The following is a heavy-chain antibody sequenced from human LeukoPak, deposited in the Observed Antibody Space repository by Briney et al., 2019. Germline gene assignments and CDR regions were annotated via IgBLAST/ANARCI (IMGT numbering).Heavy chain of an antibody. CDR2: ITGSGGYT. V-gene: IGHV3-23*01. J-gene: IGHJ5*02. Sequence: GGSLRLSCAASGFTFSSYAVSWVRQAPGKGLEWVSAITGSGGYTYYADTVKGRFTISRDNSKNTLYLQMNGLRAEDTAIYYCAKVGVAGGYYWFDPWGRGTLVTVSS. CDR3: AKVGVAGGYYWFDP. CDR1: GFTFSSYA. D-gene: IGHD6-19*01.